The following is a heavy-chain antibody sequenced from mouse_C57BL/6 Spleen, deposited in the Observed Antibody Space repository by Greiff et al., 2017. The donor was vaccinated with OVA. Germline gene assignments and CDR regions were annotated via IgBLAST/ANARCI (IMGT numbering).Heavy chain of an antibody. V-gene: IGHV2-2*01. CDR2: IWSGGST. D-gene: IGHD2-3*01. Sequence: QVQLQQSGPGLVQPSQSLSITCTVSGFSLTSYGVHWVRQSPGKGLEWLGVIWSGGSTDYNAAFISRLSISKDNSKSQVFFKMNSLQADDTAIYDCARKGNGYYPLYAMDYWGQGTSVTVSS. CDR3: ARKGNGYYPLYAMDY. CDR1: GFSLTSYG. J-gene: IGHJ4*01.